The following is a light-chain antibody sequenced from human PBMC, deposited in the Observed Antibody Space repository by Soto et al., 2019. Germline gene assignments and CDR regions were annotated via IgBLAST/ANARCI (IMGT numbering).Light chain of an antibody. CDR2: DAS. V-gene: IGKV3-15*01. CDR3: QHYNNWPLA. CDR1: QSISSY. J-gene: IGKJ4*01. Sequence: EIVMTQSPATLSVSPGERATLSCRASQSISSYLAWYQQKPGQAPRLLIYDASTRATGIPARFSGSGSGTEFTLTISSLQSEDFAVYYCQHYNNWPLAFGGGTKVE.